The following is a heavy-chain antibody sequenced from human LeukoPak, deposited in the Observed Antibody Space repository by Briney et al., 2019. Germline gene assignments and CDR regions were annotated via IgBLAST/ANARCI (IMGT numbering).Heavy chain of an antibody. CDR3: VKDAQRGFDYSNSLQY. CDR1: QFTFSHYG. CDR2: IWNDGSDK. V-gene: IGHV3-33*06. J-gene: IGHJ4*02. Sequence: AGGSLRLSCAASQFTFSHYGMHWVRQAPGKGLQWVAVIWNDGSDKYYSDSVKGRFTVSRDNSNNMVYLQMNSLRADDSGVYYCVKDAQRGFDYSNSLQYWGRGTLVTVSS. D-gene: IGHD4-11*01.